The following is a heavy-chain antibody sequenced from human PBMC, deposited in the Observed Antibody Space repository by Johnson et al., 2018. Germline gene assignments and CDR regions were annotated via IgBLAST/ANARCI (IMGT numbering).Heavy chain of an antibody. CDR1: GGTFSSYA. Sequence: QVRLVQAGAEVKKPGSSVKVSCKASGGTFSSYAISWVRQAPGQGLEWMGGIIPIFGTANYAQKFQGRVTITADESTSTAYMELSSLRSEDTAVYYCARGVRDFWSGGGYYYYGMDVWGQGTTVTVSS. CDR3: ARGVRDFWSGGGYYYYGMDV. J-gene: IGHJ6*02. V-gene: IGHV1-69*12. D-gene: IGHD3-3*01. CDR2: IIPIFGTA.